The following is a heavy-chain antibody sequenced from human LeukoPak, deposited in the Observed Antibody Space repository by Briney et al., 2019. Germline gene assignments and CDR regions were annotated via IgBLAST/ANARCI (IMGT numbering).Heavy chain of an antibody. CDR3: ARDIAAAGLFFDS. CDR1: GFTLRSYW. CDR2: TKYDGSEK. Sequence: GSLRLSCVASGFTLRSYWMSWVRQAPGKGLEWVANTKYDGSEKDYVDSVKGRFTISRDNAKNSLYLQMNSLRAEDTAVYYCARDIAAAGLFFDSWGQGTLVTVSS. V-gene: IGHV3-7*01. D-gene: IGHD6-13*01. J-gene: IGHJ4*02.